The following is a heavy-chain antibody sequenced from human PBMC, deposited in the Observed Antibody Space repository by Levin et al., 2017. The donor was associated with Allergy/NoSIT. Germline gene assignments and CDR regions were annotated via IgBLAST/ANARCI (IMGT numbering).Heavy chain of an antibody. D-gene: IGHD1-14*01. Sequence: PGGSLRLSCAASGFAFDNYAMTWVRQAPGKGLQWVSAISGDGVYIYYSDSVRGRFTVSRDNSMNTVYLQMNSLRGEDTAVYYCAKNVVTGIAAYEYWGQGTLVTVSS. CDR1: GFAFDNYA. V-gene: IGHV3-23*01. CDR2: ISGDGVYI. J-gene: IGHJ4*02. CDR3: AKNVVTGIAAYEY.